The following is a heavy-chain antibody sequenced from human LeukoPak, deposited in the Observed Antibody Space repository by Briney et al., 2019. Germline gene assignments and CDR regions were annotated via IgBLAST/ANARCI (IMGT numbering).Heavy chain of an antibody. CDR3: ARDGSWYYYGMDV. Sequence: GPSVNLSCKASAATFSSYANSWVRHAPGQGLGRKGGIIPIFGTAKYAQKFQGRVTITADESTSTAYMELSSLRSEDTAVYYCARDGSWYYYGMDVWGQGTTVTVSS. D-gene: IGHD6-13*01. V-gene: IGHV1-69*01. J-gene: IGHJ6*02. CDR1: AATFSSYA. CDR2: IIPIFGTA.